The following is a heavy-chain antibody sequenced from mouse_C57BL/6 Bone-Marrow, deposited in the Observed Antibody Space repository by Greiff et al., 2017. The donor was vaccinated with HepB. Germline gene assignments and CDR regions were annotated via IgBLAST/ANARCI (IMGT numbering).Heavy chain of an antibody. CDR1: GYTFTSYW. V-gene: IGHV1-64*01. Sequence: VQLQQPGAELVKPGASVKLSCKASGYTFTSYWMHWVKQRPGQGLEWIGMIHPNSGSTNYNEKFKSKATLTVDKSSSTAYMQLSSLTSEDSAVYYCSRPSMITRAWFAYWGQGTLVTVSA. CDR3: SRPSMITRAWFAY. D-gene: IGHD2-4*01. CDR2: IHPNSGST. J-gene: IGHJ3*01.